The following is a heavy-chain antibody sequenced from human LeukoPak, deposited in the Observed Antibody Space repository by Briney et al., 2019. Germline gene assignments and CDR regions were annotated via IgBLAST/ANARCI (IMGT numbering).Heavy chain of an antibody. CDR2: ISYDGSNK. CDR1: GFTFSSYA. Sequence: PGGSLRLSSAASGFTFSSYAMHWVRQAPGKGLEWVAVISYDGSNKYYADSVKGRFTISRDNSKNTLYLQMNSLRAEDTAVYYCARGFGGYGDWGQGTLVTVSS. J-gene: IGHJ4*02. D-gene: IGHD3-22*01. V-gene: IGHV3-30-3*01. CDR3: ARGFGGYGD.